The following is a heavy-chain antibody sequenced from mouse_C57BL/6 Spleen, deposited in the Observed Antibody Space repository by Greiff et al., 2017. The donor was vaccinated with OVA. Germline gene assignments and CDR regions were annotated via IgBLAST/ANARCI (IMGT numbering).Heavy chain of an antibody. CDR2: ISYDGSN. J-gene: IGHJ2*01. CDR1: GYSITSGYY. V-gene: IGHV3-6*01. D-gene: IGHD4-1*01. Sequence: EVQLVESGPGLVKPSQSLSLTCSVTGYSITSGYYWNWIRQFPGNQLEWMGYISYDGSNNYNPSLKNRIPITRDTSTNQFFLKLNSVTTEDTATYYCAREGTGTDYWGQGTTLTVSS. CDR3: AREGTGTDY.